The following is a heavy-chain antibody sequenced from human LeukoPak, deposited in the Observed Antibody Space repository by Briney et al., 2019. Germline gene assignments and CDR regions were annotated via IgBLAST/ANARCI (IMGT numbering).Heavy chain of an antibody. CDR3: ARDLRAAAGKLYYFDY. V-gene: IGHV1-2*02. D-gene: IGHD6-13*01. J-gene: IGHJ4*02. Sequence: ASVKVSCKASGYTFTGYYMHWVRRAPGQGLEWMGWINPNSGGTNYAQKFQGRVTMTRDTSISTAYMELSSLRSDDTAVYYCARDLRAAAGKLYYFDYWGQGTLVTVSS. CDR2: INPNSGGT. CDR1: GYTFTGYY.